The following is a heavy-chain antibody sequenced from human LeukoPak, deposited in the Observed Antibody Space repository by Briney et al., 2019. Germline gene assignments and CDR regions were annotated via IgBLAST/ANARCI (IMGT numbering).Heavy chain of an antibody. CDR1: GFSFSSYA. V-gene: IGHV3-30*09. D-gene: IGHD5-12*01. CDR2: LSYDGSNK. CDR3: ARDPRHWLPLNYFDY. J-gene: IGHJ4*02. Sequence: GGSLRLSFAASGFSFSSYAIHWVRQAPGKGLEGVAVLSYDGSNKYDEDSVKGRFAISRDNSKNTLYLQMNSLRAEDTAMYYCARDPRHWLPLNYFDYWGQGTLVTVSS.